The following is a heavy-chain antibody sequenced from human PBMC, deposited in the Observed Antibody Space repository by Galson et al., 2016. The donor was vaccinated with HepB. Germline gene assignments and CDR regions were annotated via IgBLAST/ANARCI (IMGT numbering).Heavy chain of an antibody. J-gene: IGHJ4*02. CDR1: GFIVSSNY. D-gene: IGHD5-12*01. Sequence: SLRLSCAASGFIVSSNYMNWVRQPPGKGLEWVSFIHSGGGAYYTHSVKGRFTISTDNSKNTLYLQMNSLRAEDTAIYYCARGGPQNNYVDYWGQGTLVTVSS. CDR2: IHSGGGA. V-gene: IGHV3-53*01. CDR3: ARGGPQNNYVDY.